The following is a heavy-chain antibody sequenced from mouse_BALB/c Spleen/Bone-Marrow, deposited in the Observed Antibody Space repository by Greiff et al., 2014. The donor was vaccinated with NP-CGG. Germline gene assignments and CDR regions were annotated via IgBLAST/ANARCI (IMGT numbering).Heavy chain of an antibody. CDR2: IYPGDGSI. CDR1: GFNFKGYD. D-gene: IGHD2-12*01. CDR3: ARSYVGWVGGFAY. V-gene: IGHV1S56*01. J-gene: IGHJ3*01. Sequence: QVKLQQSGAELVKPGALVKISCKASGFNFKGYDMHWVKQRPGQGLEWIGWIYPGDGSIKYNPKFKGKATLTADKSSNTAYMQLSSLTAENSAFEFCARSYVGWVGGFAYWGQGTLVTVS.